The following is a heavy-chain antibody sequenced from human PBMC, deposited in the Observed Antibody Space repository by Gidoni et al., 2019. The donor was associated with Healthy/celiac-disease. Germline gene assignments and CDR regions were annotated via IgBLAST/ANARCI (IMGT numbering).Heavy chain of an antibody. D-gene: IGHD1-1*01. CDR2: IKHSGST. CDR3: ARGQNTWKGGRSWFDP. J-gene: IGHJ5*02. CDR1: GGSFSGYY. V-gene: IGHV4-34*01. Sequence: QVQLPPGGAGLLKPSATLSPTCAVYGGSFSGYYWRWIRQPPGKGLEWIGDIKHSGSTNYNPSLNSRVTISVDTSKNQFSPMLSAVTAAYTAVYDCARGQNTWKGGRSWFDPWGQGTLVTVSS.